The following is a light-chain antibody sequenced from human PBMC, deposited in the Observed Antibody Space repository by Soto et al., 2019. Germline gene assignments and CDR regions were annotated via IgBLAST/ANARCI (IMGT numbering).Light chain of an antibody. J-gene: IGKJ4*01. CDR2: GAS. V-gene: IGKV1-39*01. CDR1: QIISTY. Sequence: DIEMTQSPSSLSASVGDRVIITCRASQIISTYLNWYQQKRGEATKVLIQGASSLQSGVPLRFSGTGSGTDFSLTISSLQPEDFATYYCKQSYSTLLSFGGGTKVEIK. CDR3: KQSYSTLLS.